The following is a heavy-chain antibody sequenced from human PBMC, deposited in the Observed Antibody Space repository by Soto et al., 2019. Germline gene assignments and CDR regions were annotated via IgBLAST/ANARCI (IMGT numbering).Heavy chain of an antibody. CDR1: GDSMSISNW. Sequence: PSETLSLTCTVSGDSMSISNWWNWVRQPPGKGLEWIGEAHHSGSTYYNPSLKSRVTISVDRSKNQFSLKLSSVTAADTAVYYCSRVPGPWGQGTLVTVSS. J-gene: IGHJ5*02. V-gene: IGHV4-4*02. CDR3: SRVPGP. CDR2: AHHSGST.